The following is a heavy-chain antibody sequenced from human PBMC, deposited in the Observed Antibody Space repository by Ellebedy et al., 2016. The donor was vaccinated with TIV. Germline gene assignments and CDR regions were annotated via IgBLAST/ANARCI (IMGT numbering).Heavy chain of an antibody. V-gene: IGHV3-7*03. J-gene: IGHJ3*02. D-gene: IGHD3-22*01. CDR1: GFTFSSFW. Sequence: PGGSLRLSCAASGFTFSSFWMSWVRQAPGKGLEWVANIKQAGAEKYYVDSVKGRFTISRDNAKHSLYLQMNTLRVEDTAIYFCARVAGYKKVVVPDDSFDIWGQGTKVTVSS. CDR2: IKQAGAEK. CDR3: ARVAGYKKVVVPDDSFDI.